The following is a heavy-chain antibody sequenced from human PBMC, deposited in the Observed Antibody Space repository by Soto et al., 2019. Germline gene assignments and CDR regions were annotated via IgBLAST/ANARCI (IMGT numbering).Heavy chain of an antibody. D-gene: IGHD2-8*01. CDR1: GYTFTRYG. V-gene: IGHV1-18*01. J-gene: IGHJ6*02. CDR3: AKNGQPPYYYYGMDV. Sequence: QGQLVQSGGEVKKPGASVKVSCKASGYTFTRYGISWVRQAPGQGLEWMGWISGYNGDTKDEQKFQGRVTMTVDTSTTTAYMELRSLTSDDRAVYYCAKNGQPPYYYYGMDVWGQGTTVTVSS. CDR2: ISGYNGDT.